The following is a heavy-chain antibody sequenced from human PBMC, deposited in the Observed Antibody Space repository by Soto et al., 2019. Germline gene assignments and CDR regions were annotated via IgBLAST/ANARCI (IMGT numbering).Heavy chain of an antibody. J-gene: IGHJ4*02. CDR3: ARGRTTVVTFFDY. CDR1: GDSISSYY. CDR2: IYYSGST. V-gene: IGHV4-59*01. D-gene: IGHD4-17*01. Sequence: GPGPVVASETLSLTCTVSGDSISSYYWSWIRQPPGKGLEWIGFIYYSGSTNYNPSLKSRVTISVDASKNQFSLKLSSVTAADTAVYYCARGRTTVVTFFDYWGQGTLVTVSS.